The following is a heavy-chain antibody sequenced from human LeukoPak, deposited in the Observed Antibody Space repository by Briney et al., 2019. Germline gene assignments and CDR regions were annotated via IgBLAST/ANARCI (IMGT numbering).Heavy chain of an antibody. Sequence: GASVKVSCKASGYTFTGYYMHWVRQAPGQGLEWMGRINPNSGGTNYAQKFQGRVTMTRDTSISTAYMELSRLRSDDTAVYYCARAKYSSSWGANWYFDLWGRGTLVTVSS. D-gene: IGHD6-13*01. V-gene: IGHV1-2*06. CDR3: ARAKYSSSWGANWYFDL. CDR2: INPNSGGT. J-gene: IGHJ2*01. CDR1: GYTFTGYY.